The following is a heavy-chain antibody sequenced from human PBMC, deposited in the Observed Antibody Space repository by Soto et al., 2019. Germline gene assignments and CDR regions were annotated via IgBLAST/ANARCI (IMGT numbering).Heavy chain of an antibody. D-gene: IGHD6-19*01. CDR1: GFTFSNYG. J-gene: IGHJ4*02. CDR3: AKHPGYNSGWYSIDY. CDR2: ISYDGSNK. Sequence: QVQLVESGGGVVQPGRSLRLSCAASGFTFSNYGMHWVRQAPGKGLEWVAVISYDGSNKYYADSVKGRFTISRDNSKNTLCLQMNSLRVEDTAMYYCAKHPGYNSGWYSIDYWGQGTLVTVSS. V-gene: IGHV3-30*18.